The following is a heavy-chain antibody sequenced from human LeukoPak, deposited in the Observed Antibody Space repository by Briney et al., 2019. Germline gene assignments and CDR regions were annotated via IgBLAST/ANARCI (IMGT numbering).Heavy chain of an antibody. CDR3: ARDTGRDGYNRNFDY. CDR1: GFTFSDYY. J-gene: IGHJ4*02. CDR2: ISSSGSTI. V-gene: IGHV3-11*01. D-gene: IGHD5-24*01. Sequence: GGSLRLSCAASGFTFSDYYMSWIRLAPGKGLERVSYISSSGSTIYYADSVKGRFTISRDNAKNSLYLQMNSLRAEDTAVYYCARDTGRDGYNRNFDYWGQGTLVTVSS.